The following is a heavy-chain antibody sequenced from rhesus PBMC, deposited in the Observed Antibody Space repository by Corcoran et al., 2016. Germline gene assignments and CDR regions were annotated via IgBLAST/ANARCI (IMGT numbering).Heavy chain of an antibody. CDR3: ARRWTTVAAIDY. Sequence: QVTLKESGPALVKPTQTLTLTCTFSGFSLSTRGMGVGWIRQPSRKTLEWLAHIYWNDDKYYSTSLKSRLTISKDTSKNQVVLTMTNMDPVDTATYYCARRWTTVAAIDYWGQGVLVTVSS. V-gene: IGHV2-1*01. CDR1: GFSLSTRGMG. D-gene: IGHD4-29*01. CDR2: IYWNDDK. J-gene: IGHJ4*01.